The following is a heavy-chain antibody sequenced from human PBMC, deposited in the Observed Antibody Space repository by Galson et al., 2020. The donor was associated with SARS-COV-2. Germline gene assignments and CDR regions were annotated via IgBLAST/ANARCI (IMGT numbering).Heavy chain of an antibody. V-gene: IGHV4-4*07. CDR1: GGSISSFD. J-gene: IGHJ6*02. Sequence: ETSETLSLTCTVSGGSISSFDWSWIRQPAGKGLEWIGRISTSGSTNYNPSLKSRVTMSVDTSKKQFSLRLSSVTAADTAVYYCARGGGLNSYYYYAIDVGGQGTTVTVSS. D-gene: IGHD2-8*01. CDR2: ISTSGST. CDR3: ARGGGLNSYYYYAIDV.